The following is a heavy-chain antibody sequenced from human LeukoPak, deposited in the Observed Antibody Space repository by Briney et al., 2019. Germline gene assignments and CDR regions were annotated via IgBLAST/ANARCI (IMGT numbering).Heavy chain of an antibody. J-gene: IGHJ5*02. CDR2: INHSGST. CDR1: GGSFSGYY. Sequence: PSETLSLTCAVYGGSFSGYYWSWLRLPPGKGLEWIGEINHSGSTNYNPSLTSRVTISVDTSKNQFSLKLSSVTAADTAVYYCARGFSEVRGSPVWFDPWGQGTLVTVS. D-gene: IGHD3-10*01. CDR3: ARGFSEVRGSPVWFDP. V-gene: IGHV4-34*01.